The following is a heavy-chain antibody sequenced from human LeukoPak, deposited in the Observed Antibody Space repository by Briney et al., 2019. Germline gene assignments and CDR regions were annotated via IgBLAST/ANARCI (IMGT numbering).Heavy chain of an antibody. CDR1: GFTFSTYA. CDR3: ARVRSGSGGSCYGINWFDP. CDR2: ISYDGSNK. V-gene: IGHV3-30-3*01. D-gene: IGHD2-15*01. J-gene: IGHJ5*02. Sequence: GGSLRLSCAASGFTFSTYAMHWVRQAPGKGLEWVTVISYDGSNKYYADSVKGRFTISRDNSKNTLYLQMNSLRAEDTAMYYCARVRSGSGGSCYGINWFDPWGQGTLVTVSS.